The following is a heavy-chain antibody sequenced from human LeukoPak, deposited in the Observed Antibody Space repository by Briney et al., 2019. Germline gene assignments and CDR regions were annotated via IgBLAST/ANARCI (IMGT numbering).Heavy chain of an antibody. D-gene: IGHD3-16*01. V-gene: IGHV3-21*01. CDR3: ARGDSGGMDY. Sequence: GGSLRLSCAASGFTFNIYAMNWVRRAPGKGLEWVLSISSSSSYIYYADSVKGRFTISRDNANNSLYLQMNSLRAEDTTVYYCARGDSGGMDYWGQGTLVTVSS. CDR2: ISSSSSYI. J-gene: IGHJ4*02. CDR1: GFTFNIYA.